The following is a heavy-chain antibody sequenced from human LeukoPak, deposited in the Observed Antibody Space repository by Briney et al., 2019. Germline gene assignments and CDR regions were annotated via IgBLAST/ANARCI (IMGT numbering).Heavy chain of an antibody. CDR2: IYYSGST. Sequence: KPSETLSLTCTVSGGSISGGSWHWSWIRQPPGKGLECIGYIYYSGSTNYNPSLKSRVTISVDTSKNQFSLKLSSVTAADTAVYYCARHGLAVAGTVSYDYWGRGTLVTVSS. CDR3: ARHGLAVAGTVSYDY. CDR1: GGSISGGSWH. J-gene: IGHJ4*02. V-gene: IGHV4-61*01. D-gene: IGHD6-19*01.